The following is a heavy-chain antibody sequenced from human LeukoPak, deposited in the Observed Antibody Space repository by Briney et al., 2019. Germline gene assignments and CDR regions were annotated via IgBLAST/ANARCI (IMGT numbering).Heavy chain of an antibody. CDR1: GFTVSSNY. D-gene: IGHD3-22*01. CDR2: IYSGGST. Sequence: GGSLRLSCAASGFTVSSNYVSGVRQAPGKGLEWVSVIYSGGSTYYADSVKGRFTISRDNTKNTLYLQMNRLRAEDTAVYYCARDDSSGYIYWGQGTLVTVSS. CDR3: ARDDSSGYIY. V-gene: IGHV3-53*01. J-gene: IGHJ4*02.